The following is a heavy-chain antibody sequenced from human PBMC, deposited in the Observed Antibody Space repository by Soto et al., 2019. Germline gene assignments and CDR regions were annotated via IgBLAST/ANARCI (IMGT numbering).Heavy chain of an antibody. CDR3: ARDSIVGATRVY. J-gene: IGHJ4*02. CDR1: GFTFSDYY. CDR2: ISSRGSTI. Sequence: QVHLVESGGGLVKPGGSLRLSCAASGFTFSDYYMSWIRQARGKGLEWVSYISSRGSTIYYADSVKGRFTISRDNAKNSLYLQMNSLRAEDTAVYYCARDSIVGATRVYWGQGTLVTLSS. D-gene: IGHD1-26*01. V-gene: IGHV3-11*01.